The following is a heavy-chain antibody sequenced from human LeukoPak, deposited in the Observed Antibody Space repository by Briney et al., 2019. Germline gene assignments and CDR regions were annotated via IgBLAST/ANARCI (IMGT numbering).Heavy chain of an antibody. J-gene: IGHJ6*02. Sequence: GGSLRLSCAPSGFTFSSYSMNWVRQAPGKGLEWVSSISSSSSYIYYADSVKGRFTISRDNAKNSLYLQMNSLRAEDTAVYYCARDSDTAMVKGYYGMDVWGQGITVTVSS. CDR1: GFTFSSYS. V-gene: IGHV3-21*01. CDR2: ISSSSSYI. D-gene: IGHD5-18*01. CDR3: ARDSDTAMVKGYYGMDV.